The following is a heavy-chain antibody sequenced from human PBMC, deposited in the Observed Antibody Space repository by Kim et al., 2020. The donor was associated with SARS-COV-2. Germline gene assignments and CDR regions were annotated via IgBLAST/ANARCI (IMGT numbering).Heavy chain of an antibody. Sequence: YADSVKGRFTIARDNAKNSLYLQMNSLRAEDTAVYYCARGIAVAGTWFDPWGQGTLVTVSS. J-gene: IGHJ5*02. CDR3: ARGIAVAGTWFDP. D-gene: IGHD6-19*01. V-gene: IGHV3-21*01.